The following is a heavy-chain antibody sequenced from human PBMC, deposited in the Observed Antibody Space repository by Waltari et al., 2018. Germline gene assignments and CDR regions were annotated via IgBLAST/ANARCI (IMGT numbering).Heavy chain of an antibody. CDR1: GGSFSGYY. Sequence: QVQLQQWGAGLLKPSETLSLTCAVYGGSFSGYYWSWIRQPPGKGLEWIGEINHSGSTNYNPSLKSRVTISVDTSKNQFSLKLSSVTAADTAVYYCARGKGFRSFQEGYWYFDLWGRGTLVTVSS. CDR2: INHSGST. CDR3: ARGKGFRSFQEGYWYFDL. V-gene: IGHV4-34*01. D-gene: IGHD3-10*01. J-gene: IGHJ2*01.